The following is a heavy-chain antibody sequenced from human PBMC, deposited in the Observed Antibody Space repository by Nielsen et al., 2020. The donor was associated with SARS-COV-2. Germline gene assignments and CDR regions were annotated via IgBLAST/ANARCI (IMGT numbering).Heavy chain of an antibody. J-gene: IGHJ6*02. CDR2: ISYDGSNK. CDR3: ARDARTGYGMDV. V-gene: IGHV3-30*19. Sequence: GESLKISCVVSGFMFSGYGMHWVRQAPGKGLEWVAVISYDGSNKYYADSVKGRFTISRDNSKNTLYLQMNSLRAEDTAVYYCARDARTGYGMDVWGQGTTVTVSS. D-gene: IGHD3/OR15-3a*01. CDR1: GFMFSGYG.